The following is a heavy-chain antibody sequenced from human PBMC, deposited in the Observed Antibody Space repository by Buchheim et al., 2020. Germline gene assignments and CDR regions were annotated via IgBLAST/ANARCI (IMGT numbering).Heavy chain of an antibody. CDR2: IISDGSST. CDR3: ARGLITMMEN. CDR1: GFTFSSSW. V-gene: IGHV3-74*01. Sequence: EVQLVESGGGLFQPGGSLRLSCAASGFTFSSSWMHWVRQAPGKGLVWVSRIISDGSSTSYADSVKGRFTIPRTNAKNTLFLQMNSLRAEDTAVYYCARGLITMMENWGQGTL. D-gene: IGHD3-22*01. J-gene: IGHJ4*02.